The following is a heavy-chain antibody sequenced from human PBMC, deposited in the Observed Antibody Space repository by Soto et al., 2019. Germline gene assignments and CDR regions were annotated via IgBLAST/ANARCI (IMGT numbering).Heavy chain of an antibody. J-gene: IGHJ4*02. CDR1: GGSISSGGYY. Sequence: SETLSLTCTVSGGSISSGGYYWNWIRQYPGKGLEWIAYIYQSGTPYYNPSLKSRATISIDRSKNQFSLMLDSLTAADTAVYYCARDLRLDSWGPGTLVTVSS. CDR3: ARDLRLDS. V-gene: IGHV4-31*03. CDR2: IYQSGTP. D-gene: IGHD2-21*02.